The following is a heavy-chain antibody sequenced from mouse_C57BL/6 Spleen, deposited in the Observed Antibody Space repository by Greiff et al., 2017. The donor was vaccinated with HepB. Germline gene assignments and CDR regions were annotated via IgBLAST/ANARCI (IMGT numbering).Heavy chain of an antibody. CDR2: IYPGDGDT. CDR1: GYAFSSSW. Sequence: QVQLQQSGPELVKPGASVKISCKASGYAFSSSWMNWVKQRPGKGLEWIGRIYPGDGDTNYNGKFKGKATLTADKSSSTAYMQLSSLTSEDSAVYFCATNSNYDWFAYWGQGTLVTVSA. CDR3: ATNSNYDWFAY. D-gene: IGHD2-5*01. V-gene: IGHV1-82*01. J-gene: IGHJ3*01.